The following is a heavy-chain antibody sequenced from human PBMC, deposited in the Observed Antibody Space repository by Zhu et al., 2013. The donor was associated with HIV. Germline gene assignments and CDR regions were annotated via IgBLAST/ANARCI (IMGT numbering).Heavy chain of an antibody. CDR2: ISTYYGNT. J-gene: IGHJ4*02. D-gene: IGHD3-22*01. V-gene: IGHV1-18*01. Sequence: QVHLVQSGSEVKKPGASVKVSCKASGYTLTNYGITWVRQAPGQGLEWVGWISTYYGNTNYAQRLQGRLTMTTDTSTSTAYMELRSLRSDDTAVYYCTTMTTMITHGGSWGQGNPGHCLL. CDR3: TTMTTMITHGGS. CDR1: GYTLTNYG.